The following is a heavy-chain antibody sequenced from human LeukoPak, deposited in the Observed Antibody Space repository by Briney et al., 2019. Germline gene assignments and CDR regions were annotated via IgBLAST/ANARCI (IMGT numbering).Heavy chain of an antibody. CDR2: FDPEDGET. J-gene: IGHJ5*02. V-gene: IGHV1-24*01. Sequence: ASVKVSCKVSGYTLTELSIHWVRQAPGKGLEWMGGFDPEDGETIYAQKFQGRVTLTEDTSTDTAYMELSSLRSEDTAVYFCATDGMGSTTTSFNWFDPWGQGTLVTASS. CDR3: ATDGMGSTTTSFNWFDP. D-gene: IGHD2-2*01. CDR1: GYTLTELS.